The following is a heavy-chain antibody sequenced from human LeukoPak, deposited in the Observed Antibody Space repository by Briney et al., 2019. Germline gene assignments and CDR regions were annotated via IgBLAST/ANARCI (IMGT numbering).Heavy chain of an antibody. D-gene: IGHD3-22*01. CDR2: IYYSGST. CDR1: GGSISSSSYY. CDR3: ATPYYYDSSGADWYFDL. Sequence: SETLSLTCTVSGGSISSSSYYWGWIRQPPGKGLEWIGSIYYSGSTYYNPSLKSRVTISVDTSKNQSSLKLSSVTAADTAVYYCATPYYYDSSGADWYFDLWGRGTLVTVSS. J-gene: IGHJ2*01. V-gene: IGHV4-39*01.